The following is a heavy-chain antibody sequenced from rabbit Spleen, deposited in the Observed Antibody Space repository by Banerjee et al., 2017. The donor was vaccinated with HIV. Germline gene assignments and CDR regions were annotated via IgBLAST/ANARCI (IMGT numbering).Heavy chain of an antibody. CDR1: GVSFSSSSY. Sequence: QSLEESGGGLVKPGASLTLTCTASGVSFSSSSYMCWVRQAPGKGLEWIACIDTGSSGFTYFATWAKGRFTCSKTSSTTVTLQMTRLTAADTATYFCARDLDGVIGWNFGWWGQGTLVTVS. D-gene: IGHD1-1*01. CDR3: ARDLDGVIGWNFGW. V-gene: IGHV1S40*01. CDR2: IDTGSSGFT. J-gene: IGHJ4*01.